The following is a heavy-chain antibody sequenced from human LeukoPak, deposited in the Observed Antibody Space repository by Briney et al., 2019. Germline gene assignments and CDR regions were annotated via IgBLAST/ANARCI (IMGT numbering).Heavy chain of an antibody. Sequence: SETLPLTCTVSGGSISSYYWSWIRQPPGKGLESIGYIYYSGSTNYNPSLKSRVTISVDTSKNQFSLKLSSATAADTAVYYCARVPDGIAADYWGQGTLVTVSS. CDR3: ARVPDGIAADY. CDR1: GGSISSYY. J-gene: IGHJ4*02. CDR2: IYYSGST. V-gene: IGHV4-59*01. D-gene: IGHD6-13*01.